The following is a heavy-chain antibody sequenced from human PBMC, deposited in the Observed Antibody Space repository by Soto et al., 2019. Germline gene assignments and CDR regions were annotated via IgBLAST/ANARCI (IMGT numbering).Heavy chain of an antibody. J-gene: IGHJ6*02. CDR1: GLTFDTYA. CDR3: AKEGGDIDGSGSSLGYYGMDV. D-gene: IGHD3-10*01. V-gene: IGHV3-30*18. CDR2: ISYDGSNK. Sequence: VQMLESGGGLVQPGGSLRLSCAVSGLTFDTYAMSWVRQAPGKGLEWVAVISYDGSNKYYADSVKGRFTISRDNSKNTLYLQMNSLRAEDTAVYYCAKEGGDIDGSGSSLGYYGMDVWGQGTTVTVSS.